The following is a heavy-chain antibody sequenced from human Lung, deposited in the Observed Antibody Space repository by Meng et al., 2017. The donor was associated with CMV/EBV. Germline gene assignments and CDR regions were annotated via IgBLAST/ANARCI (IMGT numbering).Heavy chain of an antibody. CDR3: ARSLVHSAMDV. V-gene: IGHV1-8*01. Sequence: ASXXVSCKASGYSFITDDINWVRQAAGQGPEWMVWMNPNSGNTGYAQKFQGRVTMTRNVSTRTAYMELTSMRTEETAVYYCARSLVHSAMDVWGQGTPVTVSS. D-gene: IGHD3-16*01. J-gene: IGHJ6*02. CDR1: GYSFITDD. CDR2: MNPNSGNT.